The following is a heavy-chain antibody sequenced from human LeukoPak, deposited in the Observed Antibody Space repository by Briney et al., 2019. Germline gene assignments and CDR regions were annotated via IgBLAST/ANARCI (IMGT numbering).Heavy chain of an antibody. CDR3: ARDRYYYYYYGMDV. CDR2: INWNSGRV. CDR1: GFTFGNYA. V-gene: IGHV3-9*01. Sequence: PGGSLRLSCAASGFTFGNYAMHWVRQAPGKGLEWVSGINWNSGRVTYADSVKGRFTISRDNAKNSLYLQMNSLRAEDTAVYYCARDRYYYYYYGMDVWGQGTTVTVSS. J-gene: IGHJ6*02.